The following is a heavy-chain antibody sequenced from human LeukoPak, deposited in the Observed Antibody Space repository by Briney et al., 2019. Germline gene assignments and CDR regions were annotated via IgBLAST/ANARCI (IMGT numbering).Heavy chain of an antibody. J-gene: IGHJ4*02. D-gene: IGHD3-10*01. Sequence: GGSLRLSCAASGFTFSSYAMHWVRQAPGRGLEYVSAISSNGGSTYYANSVKGRCTISRDNSKNTLYLQMGSLRAEDMAVYYCARSPPDGLIWFGEGYFDYWGQGTLVTVS. CDR3: ARSPPDGLIWFGEGYFDY. CDR1: GFTFSSYA. CDR2: ISSNGGST. V-gene: IGHV3-64*01.